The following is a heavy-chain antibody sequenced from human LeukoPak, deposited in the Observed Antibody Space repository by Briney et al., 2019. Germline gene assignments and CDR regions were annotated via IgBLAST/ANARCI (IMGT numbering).Heavy chain of an antibody. J-gene: IGHJ4*02. V-gene: IGHV4-39*01. D-gene: IGHD3-22*01. CDR3: ARIRVTMIVVDYIFDY. CDR1: GGSISSSSYY. Sequence: PSETLSLTCTVSGGSISSSSYYWGWIRQPPGKGLEWIGSIYYSGSTCYNPSLKSRVTIAVDTSKNQFSLKLSSVTAADTAVYYCARIRVTMIVVDYIFDYWGQGTLVTVSS. CDR2: IYYSGST.